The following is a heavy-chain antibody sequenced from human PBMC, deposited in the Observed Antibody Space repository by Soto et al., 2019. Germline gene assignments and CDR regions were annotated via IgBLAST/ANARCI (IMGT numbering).Heavy chain of an antibody. J-gene: IGHJ4*02. CDR1: GFPFSSYG. Sequence: QVQLVGSGGGVVQPGRSLRLSCAASGFPFSSYGMHWVRQAPGKGLDWVGVIWYDGSNKDYTESVKGRFTISRDNSENILYLQMNSLRADDTAVYYCASSINWGQGTLVTVSS. CDR3: ASSIN. V-gene: IGHV3-33*03. CDR2: IWYDGSNK.